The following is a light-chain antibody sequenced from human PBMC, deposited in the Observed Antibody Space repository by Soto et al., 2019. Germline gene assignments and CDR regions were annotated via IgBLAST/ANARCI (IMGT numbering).Light chain of an antibody. CDR1: SSVVGGYNY. J-gene: IGLJ1*01. V-gene: IGLV2-14*01. CDR2: DVS. CDR3: SSYTSSSTRV. Sequence: QSVLTQPASVSGSPGQSITISCTGTSSVVGGYNYVSWYQQHPGKAPKLMIYDVSNRPSGVSNRFSGSKSGSTASLTISGLQAEDEAEYYCSSYTSSSTRVFGTGTRSPS.